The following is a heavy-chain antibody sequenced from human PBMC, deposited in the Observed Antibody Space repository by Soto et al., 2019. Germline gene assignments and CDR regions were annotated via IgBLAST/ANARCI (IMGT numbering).Heavy chain of an antibody. CDR1: GFTFGDYA. Sequence: GGSLRLSCTASGFTFGDYAMSWVRQAPGKGLEWVGFIRSKAYGGTTEYAASVKGRFTISRDDSKSIAYLQMNSLKTEDTAVYYCTRNVIAVVGGQGTLVTASS. CDR2: IRSKAYGGTT. J-gene: IGHJ4*02. V-gene: IGHV3-49*04. D-gene: IGHD6-19*01. CDR3: TRNVIAVV.